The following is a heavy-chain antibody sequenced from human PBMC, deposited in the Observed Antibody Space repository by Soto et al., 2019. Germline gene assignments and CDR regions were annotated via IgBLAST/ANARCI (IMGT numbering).Heavy chain of an antibody. CDR3: ARGVAASMIVVITTWFDP. Sequence: KPSETLSLTCTVSGASISSNNWWSWVRQTPGKGLEWIGEISHSGTTNYNPSLKSRVTISVDTSKNQFSLKLISVTAADTAVYYCARGVAASMIVVITTWFDPWGQGTPVTVSS. CDR1: GASISSNNW. CDR2: ISHSGTT. V-gene: IGHV4-4*02. J-gene: IGHJ5*02. D-gene: IGHD3-22*01.